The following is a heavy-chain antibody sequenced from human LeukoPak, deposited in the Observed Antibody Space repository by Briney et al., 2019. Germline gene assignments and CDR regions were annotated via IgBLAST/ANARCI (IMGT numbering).Heavy chain of an antibody. CDR1: GYTFASYY. CDR2: INPSGGST. D-gene: IGHD3-3*01. CDR3: ARDFWSGHFASNWFDP. J-gene: IGHJ5*02. Sequence: ASVKVSCKASGYTFASYYMHWVRQAPGQGLEWMGIINPSGGSTSYAQKFQGRVTMTRDTSTSTVYMELSSLRSEDTAVYYCARDFWSGHFASNWFDPWGQGTLVTVSS. V-gene: IGHV1-46*01.